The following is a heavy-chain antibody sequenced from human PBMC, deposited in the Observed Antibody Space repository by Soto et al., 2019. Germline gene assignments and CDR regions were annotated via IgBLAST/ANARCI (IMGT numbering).Heavy chain of an antibody. CDR1: GFTFSSYG. CDR2: IWYDGSNK. J-gene: IGHJ4*02. CDR3: ARDLGLYCGGDCSPAY. V-gene: IGHV3-33*01. Sequence: QVQLVESGGGVVQPGRSLRLSCAASGFTFSSYGMHWVRQAPGKGLEWVAVIWYDGSNKYYADSVKGRFTISRDNSKNTLYLQTNSLRAEDTAVYYCARDLGLYCGGDCSPAYWGQGTLVTVSS. D-gene: IGHD2-21*02.